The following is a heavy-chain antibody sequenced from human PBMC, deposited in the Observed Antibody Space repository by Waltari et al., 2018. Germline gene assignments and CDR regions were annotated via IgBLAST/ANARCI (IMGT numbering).Heavy chain of an antibody. V-gene: IGHV3-23*03. CDR2: IYSGGST. CDR3: AKSEGGIAAAGPYYFDY. CDR1: GFTFSRYA. Sequence: EVQLLVSGGGLVQPGGSLRLSCAASGFTFSRYAMRWLRQAPGTRLEWVSVIYSGGSTYYADSVKGLFTISRDNSKNTLYLQMNSLRAEDTAVYYCAKSEGGIAAAGPYYFDYWGQGTLVTVSS. J-gene: IGHJ4*02. D-gene: IGHD6-13*01.